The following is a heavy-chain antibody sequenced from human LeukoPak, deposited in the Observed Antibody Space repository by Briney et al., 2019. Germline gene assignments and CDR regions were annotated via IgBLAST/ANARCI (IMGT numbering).Heavy chain of an antibody. D-gene: IGHD6-19*01. CDR1: GFTFSSYL. Sequence: PGGSLRLSCAASGFTFSSYLMTWVRQAPGKGLEWVANINQDGSVKYYVDSVKGRFTISRDNAKTSLSLQMNSLRAEDTAVYYCARPRSNGHSWFDPWGQGTLVTVSS. J-gene: IGHJ5*02. CDR3: ARPRSNGHSWFDP. V-gene: IGHV3-7*05. CDR2: INQDGSVK.